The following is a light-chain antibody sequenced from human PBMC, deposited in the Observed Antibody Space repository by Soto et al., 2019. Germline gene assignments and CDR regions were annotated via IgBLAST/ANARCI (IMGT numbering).Light chain of an antibody. CDR3: HQTYTTPYT. CDR1: QSISTY. Sequence: DIQMTLSPSSLSASVGDRVTITCRASQSISTYLQWYQQRPGKAPQLLIYGASGLQSGVPSRFIGRGSGTEFTLTISSLQPEDFASYYCHQTYTTPYTFGQGTKVEIK. V-gene: IGKV1-39*01. J-gene: IGKJ2*01. CDR2: GAS.